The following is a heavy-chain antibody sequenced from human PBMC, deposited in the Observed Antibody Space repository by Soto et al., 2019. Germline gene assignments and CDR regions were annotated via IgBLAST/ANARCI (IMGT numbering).Heavy chain of an antibody. Sequence: PGESLKISCRGSGYSFTSYWIGWVRQMPGKGLEWMGIIYPGDSDTRYSPSFQGQVTISADKSISTAYLQWSSLKASDTAMYYCARLGWTGTTNGPPGYWGQGTLVTVSS. CDR3: ARLGWTGTTNGPPGY. CDR1: GYSFTSYW. J-gene: IGHJ4*02. CDR2: IYPGDSDT. D-gene: IGHD1-1*01. V-gene: IGHV5-51*01.